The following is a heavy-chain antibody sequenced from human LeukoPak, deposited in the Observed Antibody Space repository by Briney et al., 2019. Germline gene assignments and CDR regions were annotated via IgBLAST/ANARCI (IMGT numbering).Heavy chain of an antibody. CDR1: GGSFSGFY. CDR3: ARVAGYLPTRWFDP. CDR2: INYTGST. D-gene: IGHD6-25*01. J-gene: IGHJ5*02. Sequence: PSETLSLTCAVYGGSFSGFYWSWIRHVPGMGLEWIGEINYTGSTSYNPSLKSRVTISVDTSQNQFFLLLTSVTAADTAVYYCARVAGYLPTRWFDPWGQGTHVTVSS. V-gene: IGHV4-34*01.